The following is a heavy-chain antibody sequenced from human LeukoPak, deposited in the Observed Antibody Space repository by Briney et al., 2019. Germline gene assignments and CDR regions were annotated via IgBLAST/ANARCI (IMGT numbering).Heavy chain of an antibody. Sequence: SETLSLTCTVSSGSISTSYWSWIRQPPGKGLEWIGYIYYSGSTNYNPSLKSRLTMSVDTSKNQFSLRLSSLTAADTAVYYCARVPVLEPDYWGQGTLVTVSS. J-gene: IGHJ4*02. D-gene: IGHD3-3*01. CDR2: IYYSGST. CDR1: SGSISTSY. CDR3: ARVPVLEPDY. V-gene: IGHV4-59*12.